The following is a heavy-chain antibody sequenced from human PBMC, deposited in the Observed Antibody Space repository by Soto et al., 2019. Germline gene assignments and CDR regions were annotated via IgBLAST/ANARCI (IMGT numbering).Heavy chain of an antibody. CDR1: GTTFSNFA. CDR3: VRGPDYEGYFDY. D-gene: IGHD3-22*01. J-gene: IGHJ4*02. Sequence: QVRLVQSGAEVKKTGSSVKVSCEASGTTFSNFAIGWVRQAPGQGLEWMGGIILPFGTPNYAQKFQGRVTISADESKATAYMELRGLRSEDTAVSYCVRGPDYEGYFDYWGQGTLVTVSS. CDR2: IILPFGTP. V-gene: IGHV1-69*12.